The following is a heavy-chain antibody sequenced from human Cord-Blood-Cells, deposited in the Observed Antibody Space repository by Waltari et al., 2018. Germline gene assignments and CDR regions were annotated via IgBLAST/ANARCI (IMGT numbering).Heavy chain of an antibody. J-gene: IGHJ4*02. D-gene: IGHD6-6*01. V-gene: IGHV3-73*02. Sequence: EVQLVESGGGLVQPGGSLKLSCAASGFTFSGSAMHWVRQASGEGLGWVGRIRSKANSYATAYAASVKGRFTISRDDSKNTAYLQMNSLKTEDMAVYYCTSPSSSSDYWGQGTLVTVSS. CDR3: TSPSSSSDY. CDR1: GFTFSGSA. CDR2: IRSKANSYAT.